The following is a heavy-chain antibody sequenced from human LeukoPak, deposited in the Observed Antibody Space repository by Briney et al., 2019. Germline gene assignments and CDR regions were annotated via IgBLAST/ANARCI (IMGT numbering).Heavy chain of an antibody. V-gene: IGHV1-18*04. CDR3: ARCMSGEATKVPTDY. Sequence: ASVKVSCKASGYTFTGYYMHWVRQAPGQGLEWMGWISAYNGNTNYAQKLQGRVTMTTDTSTSTAYMELRSLRSDDTAVYYCARCMSGEATKVPTDYWGQGTLVTVSS. J-gene: IGHJ4*02. CDR1: GYTFTGYY. CDR2: ISAYNGNT. D-gene: IGHD3-10*02.